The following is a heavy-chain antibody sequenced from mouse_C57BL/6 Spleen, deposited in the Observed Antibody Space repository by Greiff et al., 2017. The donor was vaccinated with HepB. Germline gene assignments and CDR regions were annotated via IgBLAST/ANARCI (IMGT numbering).Heavy chain of an antibody. CDR1: GFSLTSYG. Sequence: VMLVESGPGLVQPSQSLSITCTVSGFSLTSYGVHWVRQSPGKGLEWLGVIWSGGSTDYNAAFISRLSISKDNSKSQVFFKMNSLQADDTAIYYCASLDPSWFAYWGQGTLVTVSA. CDR3: ASLDPSWFAY. V-gene: IGHV2-2*01. CDR2: IWSGGST. J-gene: IGHJ3*01.